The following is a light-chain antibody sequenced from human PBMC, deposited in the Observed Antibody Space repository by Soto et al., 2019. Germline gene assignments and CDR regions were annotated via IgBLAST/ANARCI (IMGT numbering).Light chain of an antibody. Sequence: QSVLTQPPSASGFPGQSVTISCTGTSSDVGYYDYVSWYQQHPGKAPKLVIYEVTKRPSGVPDRVSASKSGNTASLTVSGLRAQDEADYYRSSYAGSNNFVFGSGTKVTVL. J-gene: IGLJ1*01. CDR1: SSDVGYYDY. V-gene: IGLV2-8*01. CDR2: EVT. CDR3: SSYAGSNNFV.